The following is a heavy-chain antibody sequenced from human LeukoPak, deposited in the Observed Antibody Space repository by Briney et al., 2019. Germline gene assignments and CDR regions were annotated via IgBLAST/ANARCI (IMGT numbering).Heavy chain of an antibody. CDR1: GYTFTSYG. J-gene: IGHJ5*02. CDR3: AREANDYGDYNWFDP. Sequence: VASVKVSCKASGYTFTSYGISWVRQAPGQGLEWMGWISAYNGNTNYAQKLQGRVTMTTDTSTSTAYMKLRSLRSDDTAVYYCAREANDYGDYNWFDPWGQGTLVTVSS. CDR2: ISAYNGNT. V-gene: IGHV1-18*01. D-gene: IGHD4-17*01.